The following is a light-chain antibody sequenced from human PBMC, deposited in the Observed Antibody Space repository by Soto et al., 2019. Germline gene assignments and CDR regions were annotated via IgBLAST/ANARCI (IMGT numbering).Light chain of an antibody. CDR1: QSIRNY. CDR3: QQYSNWPPIT. CDR2: DAS. Sequence: EIVMTHSPATRSVSPLERAAPACMASQSIRNYLAWYQQRPGQAPRLLIYDASTRATGIPARFSGSGSGTEFILTISSLKSEDFAVYYCQQYSNWPPITFGQGTRLEIK. V-gene: IGKV3-15*01. J-gene: IGKJ5*01.